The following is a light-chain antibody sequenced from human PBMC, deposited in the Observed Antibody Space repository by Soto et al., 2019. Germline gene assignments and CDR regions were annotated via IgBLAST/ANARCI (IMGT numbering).Light chain of an antibody. V-gene: IGKV3-20*01. J-gene: IGKJ1*01. CDR1: QSVSSSY. CDR2: GTS. CDR3: QQYGSSSWT. Sequence: EIVLTQSPGTLSLSPGERATLSCRARQSVSSSYLAWYQQKPGQAPRLLIYGTSSRATAIPDRFSGSGSGTDFTLTISRLEPEDLAVYYCQQYGSSSWTFGQGTKVEIK.